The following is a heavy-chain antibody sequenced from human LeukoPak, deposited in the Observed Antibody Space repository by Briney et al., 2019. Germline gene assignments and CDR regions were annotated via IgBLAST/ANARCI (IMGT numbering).Heavy chain of an antibody. CDR1: EFSVGSNY. CDR3: ARGVPKTSYYYYYMDV. J-gene: IGHJ6*03. Sequence: GGSLRLSCAASEFSVGSNYMTWVRQAPGKGLEWISYISGSGFTIHYADSVKGRFTISRDNAKNSLYLQMNSLRAEDTAVYYCARGVPKTSYYYYYMDVWGKGTTVTVSS. CDR2: ISGSGFTI. V-gene: IGHV3-48*01. D-gene: IGHD4-11*01.